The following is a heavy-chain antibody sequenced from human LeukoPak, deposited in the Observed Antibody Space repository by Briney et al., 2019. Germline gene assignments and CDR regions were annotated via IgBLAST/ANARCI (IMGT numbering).Heavy chain of an antibody. J-gene: IGHJ5*02. CDR1: GYTFTSYG. CDR3: ARDSPTEQLVLSWFDP. CDR2: ISAYNGNT. Sequence: ASVKVSCKASGYTFTSYGISWVRQAPGQGLEWMGWISAYNGNTNYAQTLQGRVTMTTDTSTSTAYMELRSLRSDDTAVYYCARDSPTEQLVLSWFDPWGQGTLVTASS. V-gene: IGHV1-18*01. D-gene: IGHD6-6*01.